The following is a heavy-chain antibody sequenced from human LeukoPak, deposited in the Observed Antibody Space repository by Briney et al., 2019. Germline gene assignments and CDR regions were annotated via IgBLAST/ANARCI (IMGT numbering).Heavy chain of an antibody. CDR1: GGSISGTDLY. D-gene: IGHD2-15*01. Sequence: PSETLSLTCTVSGGSISGTDLYWGWISQLPGKGLEWIGNIHSSGNSFCNPSLKSRVTISVDTSKNQFSLKLSSVTAADTAVYYCEKDSHLDVWGQGTTVTVSS. CDR3: EKDSHLDV. J-gene: IGHJ6*02. CDR2: IHSSGNS. V-gene: IGHV4-39*01.